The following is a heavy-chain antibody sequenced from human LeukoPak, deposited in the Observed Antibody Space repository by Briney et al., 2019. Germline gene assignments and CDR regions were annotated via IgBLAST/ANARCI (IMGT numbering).Heavy chain of an antibody. CDR1: GGSFSGYY. CDR3: ARHWGPEYYYGSGSYDY. Sequence: PSETLSLTCAVYGGSFSGYYWSWIRQPPGKGLEWIGEINHSGSTNYNPSLKSRVTISVDTSKNQFSLKLSSVTAADTAVYYCARHWGPEYYYGSGSYDYWGQGTLVTVSS. J-gene: IGHJ4*02. CDR2: INHSGST. D-gene: IGHD3-10*01. V-gene: IGHV4-34*01.